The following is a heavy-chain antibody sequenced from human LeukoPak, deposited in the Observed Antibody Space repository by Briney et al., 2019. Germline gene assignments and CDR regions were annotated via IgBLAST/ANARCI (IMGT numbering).Heavy chain of an antibody. V-gene: IGHV6-1*01. CDR1: GDSVSSKNGA. CDR3: ARDFGTTGWHTFDY. CDR2: TYYRSKWYN. D-gene: IGHD6-19*01. Sequence: SQTLSLTCVVSGDSVSSKNGAWDWIRQSPSRGLEWLGRTYYRSKWYNDYAESMEGRMTISQDTSKNEYSLHLNSVTPDDTAVYYCARDFGTTGWHTFDYWGQGTLVTVSS. J-gene: IGHJ4*02.